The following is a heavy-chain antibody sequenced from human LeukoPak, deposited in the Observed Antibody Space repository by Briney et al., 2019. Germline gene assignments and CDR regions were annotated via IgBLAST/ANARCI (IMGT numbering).Heavy chain of an antibody. CDR1: GFTFSSYW. J-gene: IGHJ4*02. CDR3: AGIKPDFWSGYPDSYFDY. Sequence: GGSLRLSCAASGFTFSSYWMSWVRQAPGKGLEWVANIKQDGSEKYYVDSVKGRFTISRDNAKNSLYLQMNSLRAEDTAVYYCAGIKPDFWSGYPDSYFDYWGQGTLVTVSS. CDR2: IKQDGSEK. V-gene: IGHV3-7*01. D-gene: IGHD3-3*01.